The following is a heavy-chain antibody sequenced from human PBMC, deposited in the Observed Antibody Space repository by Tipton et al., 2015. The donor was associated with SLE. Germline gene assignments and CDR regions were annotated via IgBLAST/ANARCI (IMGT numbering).Heavy chain of an antibody. J-gene: IGHJ4*02. Sequence: TLSLTCTASGGSISSSSYYWGWIRQPPGKGLEWIGSIYYSGSTYYNPSLKSRVTISVDTSKNQFSLKLSSVTAADTAVYYCARDGAYSSGAGDYWGQGTLVTVSS. CDR1: GGSISSSSYY. V-gene: IGHV4-39*07. CDR2: IYYSGST. D-gene: IGHD6-19*01. CDR3: ARDGAYSSGAGDY.